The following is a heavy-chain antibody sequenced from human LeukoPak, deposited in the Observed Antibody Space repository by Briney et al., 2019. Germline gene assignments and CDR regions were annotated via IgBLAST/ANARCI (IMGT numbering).Heavy chain of an antibody. CDR1: EFTFSRYG. Sequence: GKSLRLSCAASEFTFSRYGMNWVRQAPGKGLEWVSYISSSGSTMYYADSVKGRFTISRDNAKNSLYLQMSSLRAEDTAVYYCATLRPRQQLVVDHWGQGTLVTVSS. CDR2: ISSSGSTM. CDR3: ATLRPRQQLVVDH. V-gene: IGHV3-48*03. J-gene: IGHJ4*02. D-gene: IGHD6-13*01.